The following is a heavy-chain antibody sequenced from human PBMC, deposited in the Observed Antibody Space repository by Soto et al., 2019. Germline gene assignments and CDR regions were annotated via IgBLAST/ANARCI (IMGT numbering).Heavy chain of an antibody. CDR1: GASVSSNSAT. D-gene: IGHD3-10*01. J-gene: IGHJ4*02. CDR3: ARVKVRVFDY. Sequence: PSQTLSLTCALSGASVSSNSATWDWIRQSPSRGLEWLGRTYYRSKWYNDYAVSVKSRITINPDTSKNQFSLQLNSVTPEDTAVYYCARVKVRVFDYWGQGTLVTVSS. CDR2: TYYRSKWYN. V-gene: IGHV6-1*01.